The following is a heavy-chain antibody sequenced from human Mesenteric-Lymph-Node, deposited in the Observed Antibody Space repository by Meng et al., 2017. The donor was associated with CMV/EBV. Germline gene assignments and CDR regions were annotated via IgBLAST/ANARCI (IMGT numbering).Heavy chain of an antibody. Sequence: GGSLRLSCAASGFTFDDYGMSWVRQAPGRGLDWVSGINWNGGSTGYADSVKGRFTISRDNAKNSLYLQMNSLRAEDTALYYCARPDCSSTSCYMAGTFDIWGQGTMVTVSS. V-gene: IGHV3-20*04. CDR1: GFTFDDYG. CDR2: INWNGGST. J-gene: IGHJ3*02. D-gene: IGHD2-2*02. CDR3: ARPDCSSTSCYMAGTFDI.